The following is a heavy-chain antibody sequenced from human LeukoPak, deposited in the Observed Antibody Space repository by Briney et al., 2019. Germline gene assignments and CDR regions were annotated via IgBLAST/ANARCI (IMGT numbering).Heavy chain of an antibody. D-gene: IGHD2-15*01. J-gene: IGHJ6*02. CDR2: INPNSGGT. CDR3: ARVGSLYYYYGMDV. CDR1: GYTFTGYY. V-gene: IGHV1-2*02. Sequence: GASVKVSFKASGYTFTGYYMHWVRQAPGQGLEWMGWINPNSGGTNYAQKFQGRVTMTRDTSISTAYMELSRLRSDDTAVYYCARVGSLYYYYGMDVWGQGTTVTVSS.